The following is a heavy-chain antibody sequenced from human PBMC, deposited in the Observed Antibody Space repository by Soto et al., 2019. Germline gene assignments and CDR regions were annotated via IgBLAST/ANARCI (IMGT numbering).Heavy chain of an antibody. D-gene: IGHD3-10*01. V-gene: IGHV4-39*01. Sequence: SETLSLTCTVSGGSISSSSYYWGWIRQPPGKGLEWIGSIYYSGSTYYNPSLKSRVTISVDTSKNQFSLKLSSVTAADTAVYYCARQSSHYYGSGEIDYSGQGTLVTVSS. CDR3: ARQSSHYYGSGEIDY. CDR1: GGSISSSSYY. CDR2: IYYSGST. J-gene: IGHJ4*02.